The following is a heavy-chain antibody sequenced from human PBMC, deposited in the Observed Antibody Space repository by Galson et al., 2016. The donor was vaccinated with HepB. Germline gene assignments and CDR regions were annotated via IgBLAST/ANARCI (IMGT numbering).Heavy chain of an antibody. J-gene: IGHJ4*02. CDR1: GGSISDRLYY. CDR2: VYYAGTT. CDR3: ARLHYDSGGGY. Sequence: SETLSLTCFVSGGSISDRLYYWAWIRQPPGEGLEWIATVYYAGTTYYNPSLNGRVTISLDASRIEFYLTLTSLTAADTAVYFCARLHYDSGGGYWGQGTLVTAS. D-gene: IGHD3-16*01. V-gene: IGHV4-39*01.